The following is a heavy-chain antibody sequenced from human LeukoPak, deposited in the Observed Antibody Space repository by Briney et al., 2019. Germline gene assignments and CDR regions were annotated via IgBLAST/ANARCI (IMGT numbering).Heavy chain of an antibody. CDR2: IYSGGST. CDR3: ARSGSYYLNDAFDI. Sequence: PGGSLRLSCAASGFTVSSNYMSWVRQAPGKGLEWVSVIYSGGSTYYADSVKGRFTISRGNSKNTLYLQMDSLRAEDTAVYYCARSGSYYLNDAFDIWGQGTMVTVSS. J-gene: IGHJ3*02. V-gene: IGHV3-53*01. D-gene: IGHD1-26*01. CDR1: GFTVSSNY.